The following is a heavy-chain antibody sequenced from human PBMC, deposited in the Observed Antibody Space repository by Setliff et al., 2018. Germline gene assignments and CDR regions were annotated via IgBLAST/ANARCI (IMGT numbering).Heavy chain of an antibody. D-gene: IGHD3-22*01. CDR1: GYTFTSYG. Sequence: ASVKVSCKASGYTFTSYGISWVRRAPGQGLEWMGWISAYNGNTNYAQKLQGRVTMTTDTSTSTAYMELRSLRSDDTAVYYCARGYYYDSSGPAAFDIWGQGTMVTVS. V-gene: IGHV1-18*01. CDR2: ISAYNGNT. CDR3: ARGYYYDSSGPAAFDI. J-gene: IGHJ3*02.